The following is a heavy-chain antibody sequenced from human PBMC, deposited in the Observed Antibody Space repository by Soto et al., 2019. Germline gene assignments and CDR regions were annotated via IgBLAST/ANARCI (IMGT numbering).Heavy chain of an antibody. CDR3: ARFELELPYYYYGMDV. D-gene: IGHD1-7*01. CDR2: ISAYNGNT. Sequence: ASVKVSCKASGYTFTSYGISWVRQAPGQGLEWMGWISAYNGNTNYAQKLQGRVTMTTDTSTSTAYMELRSLRSDDTAVYYCARFELELPYYYYGMDVWGQGTTVTVSS. CDR1: GYTFTSYG. J-gene: IGHJ6*02. V-gene: IGHV1-18*01.